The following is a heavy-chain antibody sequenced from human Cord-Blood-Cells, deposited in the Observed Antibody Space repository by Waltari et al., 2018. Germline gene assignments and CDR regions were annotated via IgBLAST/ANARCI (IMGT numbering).Heavy chain of an antibody. Sequence: EVQLVESGGGLVQPGRSLRLSCTASGFTFGDYAMSWVRQAPGKGLAWVGFIRSKAYGGTTEYAASVKGRFTISRDDSKSIAYLQMNSLKTEDTAVYYCTSGGYCSSTSCYRGQGTLVTVSS. V-gene: IGHV3-49*04. CDR1: GFTFGDYA. D-gene: IGHD2-2*01. CDR3: TSGGYCSSTSCY. J-gene: IGHJ4*02. CDR2: IRSKAYGGTT.